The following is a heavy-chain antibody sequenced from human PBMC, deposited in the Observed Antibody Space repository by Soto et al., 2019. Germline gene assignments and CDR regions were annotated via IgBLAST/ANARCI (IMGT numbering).Heavy chain of an antibody. Sequence: QVQLVQSGAEVKKPGSSVKVSCKASGGTFSSYAISWVRQAPGQGLEWMGGIIPIFGTANYAQKFQGRVTITADESTSIAYMELSSLRSEDTAVYYCARDRYGGRRVHYGMDVWGQGTTVTVSS. V-gene: IGHV1-69*01. J-gene: IGHJ6*02. CDR3: ARDRYGGRRVHYGMDV. CDR1: GGTFSSYA. CDR2: IIPIFGTA. D-gene: IGHD4-17*01.